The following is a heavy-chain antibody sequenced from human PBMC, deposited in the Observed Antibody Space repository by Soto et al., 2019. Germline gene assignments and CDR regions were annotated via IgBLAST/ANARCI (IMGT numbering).Heavy chain of an antibody. J-gene: IGHJ4*02. CDR3: ASGGQYAPSYF. CDR2: IYHSGST. CDR1: GGSISSYY. D-gene: IGHD3-10*01. V-gene: IGHV4-59*01. Sequence: QVQLQESGPGLVKPSETLSLTCTVSGGSISSYYWSWIRQPPGKGLEWIGYIYHSGSTNHIPSLKSRVTISVDTSKNQFSLRLNSLTAADTAVYYCASGGQYAPSYFWGQGTLVTVSS.